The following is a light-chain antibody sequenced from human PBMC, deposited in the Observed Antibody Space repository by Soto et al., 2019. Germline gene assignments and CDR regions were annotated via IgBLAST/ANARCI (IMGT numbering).Light chain of an antibody. Sequence: QSVLTQAPSVSGAPGQRVNISCTGSSSNNGAGYDVHWYQQLPGTAPKLLIYGNSNRPSGVPDRFSGSKSGTSASLAITGLQAEDEADYYCQSFDSILSSVVFGGGTKLTVL. V-gene: IGLV1-40*01. CDR1: SSNNGAGYD. CDR3: QSFDSILSSVV. CDR2: GNS. J-gene: IGLJ2*01.